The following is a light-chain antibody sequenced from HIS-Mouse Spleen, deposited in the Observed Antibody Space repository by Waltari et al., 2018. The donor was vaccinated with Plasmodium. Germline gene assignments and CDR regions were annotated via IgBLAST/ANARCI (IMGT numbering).Light chain of an antibody. CDR3: CSYAGSSTNWV. J-gene: IGLJ3*02. Sequence: QSALTQPASVSGSPGQSLTISCTGTSSDVGSYNLFSRYQKHPGKAPKLMIYEGSKRPSGVSNRFSGSKSGNTASLTISGLQAEDEADYYCCSYAGSSTNWVFGGGTKLTVL. CDR2: EGS. CDR1: SSDVGSYNL. V-gene: IGLV2-23*01.